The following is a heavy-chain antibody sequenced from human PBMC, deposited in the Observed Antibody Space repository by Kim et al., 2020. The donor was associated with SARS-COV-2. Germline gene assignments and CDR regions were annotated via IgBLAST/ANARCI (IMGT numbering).Heavy chain of an antibody. CDR1: GFTFDDYA. D-gene: IGHD3-3*01. CDR3: AKVDGTKVLRFLGWSSAFDI. CDR2: ISGDGGST. V-gene: IGHV3-43*02. J-gene: IGHJ3*02. Sequence: GGSLRLSCAASGFTFDDYAMHWVRQAPGKGLEWVSLISGDGGSTYYADSVKGRFTISRDNSKNSLYLQMNSLRTEDTALYYCAKVDGTKVLRFLGWSSAFDIWGQGTMVTVSS.